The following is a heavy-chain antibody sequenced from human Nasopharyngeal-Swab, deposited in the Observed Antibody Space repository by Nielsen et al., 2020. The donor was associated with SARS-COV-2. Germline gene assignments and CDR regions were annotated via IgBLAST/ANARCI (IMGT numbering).Heavy chain of an antibody. Sequence: WVRQAPGQGLEWIGWMNPNSGNTGYAQKFQGRVTMTRNSSITTAYMELSSLRSEDTAVYYCARRDGYINGNSLDYWGQGTLVTVSS. D-gene: IGHD5-24*01. CDR3: ARRDGYINGNSLDY. CDR2: MNPNSGNT. V-gene: IGHV1-8*01. J-gene: IGHJ4*02.